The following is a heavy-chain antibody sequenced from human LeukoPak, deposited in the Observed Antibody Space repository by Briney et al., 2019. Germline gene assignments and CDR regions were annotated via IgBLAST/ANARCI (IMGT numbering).Heavy chain of an antibody. CDR3: ARVGSGSFDY. J-gene: IGHJ4*02. CDR1: GGSISTYY. V-gene: IGHV4-59*01. D-gene: IGHD3-10*01. Sequence: KPSETLSLTCTVSGGSISTYYWSWIRQPPGKGLEWIGYIYYSGNTNCNPSLKSRVTISIDTSKNQFSLKLSSVTAADTAVYYCARVGSGSFDYWGQGTLVTVSS. CDR2: IYYSGNT.